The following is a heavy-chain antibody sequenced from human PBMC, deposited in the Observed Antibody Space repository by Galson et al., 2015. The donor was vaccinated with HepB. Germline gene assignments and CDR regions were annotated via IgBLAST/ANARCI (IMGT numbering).Heavy chain of an antibody. CDR3: AKAGCSGAGCYLRYSWIDS. V-gene: IGHV3-21*06. CDR2: ITTSSSYI. CDR1: GLTFSAYD. Sequence: SLRLSCAASGLTFSAYDMYWVRQAPGKGLEWVSSITTSSSYIYYADSMRGRFTISRDNAKNSRFLQMDSLRAEDTAVYYCAKAGCSGAGCYLRYSWIDSWGQGTLVTVSS. J-gene: IGHJ5*01. D-gene: IGHD2-2*01.